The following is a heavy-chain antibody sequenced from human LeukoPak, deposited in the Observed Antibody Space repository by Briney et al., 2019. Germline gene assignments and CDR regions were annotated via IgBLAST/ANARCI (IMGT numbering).Heavy chain of an antibody. CDR1: GGSINTYY. J-gene: IGHJ4*02. CDR3: ARLRRDGYNKGFDY. Sequence: SETLSLTCTVSGGSINTYYWSWIRQPPGKGLEWIGYIYYSGSTNYNPSLKSRVTISIDTSKNQFSLKLSSVTAADTAVYYCARLRRDGYNKGFDYWGQGTLVTVSS. D-gene: IGHD5-24*01. V-gene: IGHV4-59*08. CDR2: IYYSGST.